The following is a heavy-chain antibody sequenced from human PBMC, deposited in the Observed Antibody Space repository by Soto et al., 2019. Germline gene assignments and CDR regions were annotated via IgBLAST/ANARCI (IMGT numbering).Heavy chain of an antibody. Sequence: SETLSLTCTVSGGSISSSSYYWGWIRQPPGKRLEWIGSIYYSGSTYYNPSLKSRVTISVDTSKNQFSLKLSSVTAADTAVYYCAREHRYKDIVVVPAGPGRYYYYMDVWGKGTTVTVSS. CDR2: IYYSGST. CDR3: AREHRYKDIVVVPAGPGRYYYYMDV. D-gene: IGHD2-2*01. J-gene: IGHJ6*03. V-gene: IGHV4-39*07. CDR1: GGSISSSSYY.